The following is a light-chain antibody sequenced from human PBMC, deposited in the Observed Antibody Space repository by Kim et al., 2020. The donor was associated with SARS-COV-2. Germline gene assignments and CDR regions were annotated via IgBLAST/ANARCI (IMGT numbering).Light chain of an antibody. CDR2: DAS. J-gene: IGKJ1*01. CDR1: QSLSSTY. CDR3: QQYGSSPRT. V-gene: IGKV3-20*01. Sequence: EIVLTQSPGPLSLSPGERATLSGRASQSLSSTYLAWYQQKPGQAPSLLIYDASRRATGIPDRFSGSGSGTDFTLTISRLEPEDFAVYYCQQYGSSPRTFGQGTKVDIK.